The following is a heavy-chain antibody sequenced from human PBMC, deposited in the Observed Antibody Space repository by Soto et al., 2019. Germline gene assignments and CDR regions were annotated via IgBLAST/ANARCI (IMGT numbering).Heavy chain of an antibody. D-gene: IGHD3-22*01. CDR2: INPSGGST. J-gene: IGHJ5*02. CDR1: GYTFTSYY. CDR3: ARDPQYYYDSSGYHPRGLDP. Sequence: ASVKVSCKASGYTFTSYYMHWVRQAPGQGLEWMGIINPSGGSTSYAQKFQGRVTMTRDTSTSTVYMELSSLRSEDTAVYYCARDPQYYYDSSGYHPRGLDPWGQGTLVTVSS. V-gene: IGHV1-46*01.